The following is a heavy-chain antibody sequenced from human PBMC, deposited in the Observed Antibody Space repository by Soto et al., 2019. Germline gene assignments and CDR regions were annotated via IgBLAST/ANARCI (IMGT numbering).Heavy chain of an antibody. CDR1: GGSMVTDNNS. Sequence: SETLSLTCAVSGGSMVTDNNSWSWIRQPPGKVLEWIGYIYHTGSAFYNPSLKGRVTISIDLSKSQFSLNVTSVTAADTAMYYCARSGYSYGDFDFWGQGLLVTVS. D-gene: IGHD5-18*01. CDR3: ARSGYSYGDFDF. J-gene: IGHJ4*02. V-gene: IGHV4-30-2*01. CDR2: IYHTGSA.